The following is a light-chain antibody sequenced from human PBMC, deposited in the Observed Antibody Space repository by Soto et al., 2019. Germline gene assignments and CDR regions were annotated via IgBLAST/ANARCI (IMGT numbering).Light chain of an antibody. J-gene: IGLJ1*01. CDR3: SSYTSSSTYV. V-gene: IGLV2-14*01. CDR2: EVT. CDR1: KGTVGTYNS. Sequence: QSALTQPASCLGLPDRWSTFPAPEPKGTVGTYNSVSWYQQHPGKAPEIMIYEVTHRPSGVSDRFSGSKSGNTASLTISGLQTGDEADYYCSSYTSSSTYVFGTGTKLTVL.